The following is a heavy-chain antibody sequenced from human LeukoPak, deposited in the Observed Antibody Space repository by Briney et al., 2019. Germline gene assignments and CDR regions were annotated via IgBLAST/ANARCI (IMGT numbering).Heavy chain of an antibody. CDR2: IYYSGST. CDR1: GGSISSGGYY. D-gene: IGHD3-22*01. V-gene: IGHV4-31*03. Sequence: SETLSLTCTVSGGSISSGGYYWSWIRQHPGKGLEWIGYIYYSGSTYYNPSLKSRVTISVDTSKNQFSLKLSSVTVADTAVYYCARAPYYYDSSGSEGGCFQHWGQGTLVTVSS. J-gene: IGHJ1*01. CDR3: ARAPYYYDSSGSEGGCFQH.